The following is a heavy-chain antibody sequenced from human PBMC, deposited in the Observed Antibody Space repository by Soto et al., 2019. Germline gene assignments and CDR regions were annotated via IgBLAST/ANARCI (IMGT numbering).Heavy chain of an antibody. CDR2: IKSKTDGGTT. Sequence: EVQLVESGGGLVQPGGSLRLSCVASGFSFSNAWMSWVRQAPGKGLEWVGRIKSKTDGGTTAYAPPVKGRFTISRDDSKNLLYLQMNNLKIEDTAVYYCTTDDPINRHWGQGTLVTVSS. J-gene: IGHJ4*02. CDR3: TTDDPINRH. CDR1: GFSFSNAW. V-gene: IGHV3-15*01.